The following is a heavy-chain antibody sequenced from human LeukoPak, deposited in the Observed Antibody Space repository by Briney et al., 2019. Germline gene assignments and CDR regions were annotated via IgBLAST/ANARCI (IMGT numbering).Heavy chain of an antibody. CDR3: VGDTPPGGDFYFDY. J-gene: IGHJ4*02. Sequence: GGSLRLSCAASGFSFSTYGMHWVRQAPGKGLEWVALIWNDGTNTYYADSVKGRFTISRDNSKNTLYLQMNSLRAEDTAVYYCVGDTPPGGDFYFDYWGQGTLVIVSS. V-gene: IGHV3-33*01. CDR1: GFSFSTYG. D-gene: IGHD3-16*01. CDR2: IWNDGTNT.